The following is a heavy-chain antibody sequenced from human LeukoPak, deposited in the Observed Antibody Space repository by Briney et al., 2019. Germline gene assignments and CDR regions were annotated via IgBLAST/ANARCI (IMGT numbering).Heavy chain of an antibody. D-gene: IGHD1-7*01. CDR1: GFPFISYA. CDR3: AKDQGTWNNWNYPFDY. CDR2: ISGSGDST. Sequence: GASLRLSCAASGFPFISYAMSWVRQAPGKGLEWVSSISGSGDSTYYADSVRGRFTISRDTSKNTLYLQMNSLRAEDTAVYYCAKDQGTWNNWNYPFDYWGQGTLVTVSS. J-gene: IGHJ4*02. V-gene: IGHV3-23*01.